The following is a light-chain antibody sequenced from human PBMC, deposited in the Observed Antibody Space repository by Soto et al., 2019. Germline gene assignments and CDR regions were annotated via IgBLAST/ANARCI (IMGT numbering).Light chain of an antibody. Sequence: DIQMTHSPSTLSASVGDRVTITFRASQSISTSLAWYQHKPGKAPKLLIYKASTLQSGVPSRFSGSGSGTEFTLTTSSLLPDDFATYYCQQYNSSSRTFGQGTKVDIK. CDR3: QQYNSSSRT. CDR2: KAS. J-gene: IGKJ1*01. V-gene: IGKV1-5*03. CDR1: QSISTS.